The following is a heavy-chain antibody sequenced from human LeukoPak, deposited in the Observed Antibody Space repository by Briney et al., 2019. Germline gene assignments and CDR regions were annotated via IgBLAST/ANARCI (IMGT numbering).Heavy chain of an antibody. V-gene: IGHV4-59*01. Sequence: SETLSLTCTVSGGAISYYYWSWIRQPPGKGLEWIGYIYYSGSTNYNPSLKSRVTMSVDTSNQFSLKLSSVTAADTALYYCARGLRFLEWSHNAFDIWGQGTAVTVSS. CDR1: GGAISYYY. CDR3: ARGLRFLEWSHNAFDI. D-gene: IGHD3-3*01. J-gene: IGHJ3*02. CDR2: IYYSGST.